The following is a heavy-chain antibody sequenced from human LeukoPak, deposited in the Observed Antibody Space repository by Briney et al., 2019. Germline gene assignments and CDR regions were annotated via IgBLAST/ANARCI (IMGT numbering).Heavy chain of an antibody. Sequence: SETLSLTCTVSGGSISSGDYYWSWSRQPPGKGLEWIVYIYYSGSTYYHPSLKSRLTISVDTSKNQFSLKLISVTAAAAAVYYCARDSSGSIDYWGQGTLVTVSS. CDR2: IYYSGST. CDR3: ARDSSGSIDY. CDR1: GGSISSGDYY. V-gene: IGHV4-30-4*01. D-gene: IGHD6-19*01. J-gene: IGHJ4*02.